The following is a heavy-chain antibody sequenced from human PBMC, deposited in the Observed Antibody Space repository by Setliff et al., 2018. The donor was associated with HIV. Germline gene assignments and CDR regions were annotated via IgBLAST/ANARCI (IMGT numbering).Heavy chain of an antibody. J-gene: IGHJ4*02. Sequence: GGSLRLSCTASGFIFSDFYMSWIRQAPGKGLEWISDIMSSGTYTNYADSVRGRFTISRDNARNSLYLQMSSLRAEDTAVYYCARVTGTTVFHYWGQGTLVTVS. CDR3: ARVTGTTVFHY. V-gene: IGHV3-11*06. CDR2: IMSSGTYT. CDR1: GFIFSDFY. D-gene: IGHD1-7*01.